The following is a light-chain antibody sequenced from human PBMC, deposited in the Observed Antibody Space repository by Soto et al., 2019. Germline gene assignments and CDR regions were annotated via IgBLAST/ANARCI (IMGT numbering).Light chain of an antibody. CDR1: RSDVGVYNY. J-gene: IGLJ2*01. V-gene: IGLV2-11*01. CDR3: CSYGGGYTPLV. CDR2: DVS. Sequence: QSVLTQPRSVSASPVQSVTLSCTGSRSDVGVYNYVSWYQQHPGKAPKLMIYDVSKRPSGVPGRFSGSKSGNTASLTISVLQAEDEADYYCCSYGGGYTPLVFGGGTKLTV.